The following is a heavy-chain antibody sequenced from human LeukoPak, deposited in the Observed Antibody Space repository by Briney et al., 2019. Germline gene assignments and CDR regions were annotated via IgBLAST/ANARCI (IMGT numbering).Heavy chain of an antibody. Sequence: ASVKVSCKASGYTFTSYGISWVRQAPGQGLEWMGWISAYNGNTNYAQKLQGRVTMTTDTSTSTAYMELRSLRSDDTAVYYCARDPGISLYSSGPLPRFDYWGQGTLVTVSS. J-gene: IGHJ4*02. CDR2: ISAYNGNT. V-gene: IGHV1-18*01. CDR3: ARDPGISLYSSGPLPRFDY. CDR1: GYTFTSYG. D-gene: IGHD6-19*01.